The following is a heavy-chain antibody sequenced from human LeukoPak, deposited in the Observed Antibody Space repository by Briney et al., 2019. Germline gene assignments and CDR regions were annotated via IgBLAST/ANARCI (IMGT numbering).Heavy chain of an antibody. CDR2: IWYDGSNK. J-gene: IGHJ4*02. V-gene: IGHV3-33*06. D-gene: IGHD5-18*01. Sequence: GGSLRLSCAASGFTLSSYGMHWVRQAPGKGLEWVAVIWYDGSNKYYADSVKGRFTISRDNSKNTLYLQMNSLRAEDTALYYCAKAKTQAMVLPGNYWGQGTRVTVSS. CDR3: AKAKTQAMVLPGNY. CDR1: GFTLSSYG.